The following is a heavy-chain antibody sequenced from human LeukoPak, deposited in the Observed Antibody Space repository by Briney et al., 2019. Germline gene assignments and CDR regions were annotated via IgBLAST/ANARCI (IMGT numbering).Heavy chain of an antibody. J-gene: IGHJ4*02. CDR1: GLTFSSDA. CDR3: ARVSAGIVGATYFDY. CDR2: ISSNGGST. Sequence: GGSLRLACAASGLTFSSDAMHWVRQAPGKGLEYVSAISSNGGSTYYANSVKGRFTISRDNSKNTLYLQMGSMRAEDMAVYYCARVSAGIVGATYFDYWGQGTLVTVSS. D-gene: IGHD1-26*01. V-gene: IGHV3-64*01.